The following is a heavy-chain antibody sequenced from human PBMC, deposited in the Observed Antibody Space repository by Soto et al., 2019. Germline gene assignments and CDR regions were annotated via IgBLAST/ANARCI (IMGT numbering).Heavy chain of an antibody. D-gene: IGHD3-10*01. CDR3: ARKAYGVDYYGSGSYLYFDY. Sequence: PSETLSLTCTVSGGSISSYYWSGIRQPPGKGQEWIGYIYYSGSTNYNPSLKSRVTISVDTPKNQFSLKLSSVTAADTAVYYCARKAYGVDYYGSGSYLYFDYWGQGTLVNVSS. CDR1: GGSISSYY. CDR2: IYYSGST. V-gene: IGHV4-59*08. J-gene: IGHJ4*02.